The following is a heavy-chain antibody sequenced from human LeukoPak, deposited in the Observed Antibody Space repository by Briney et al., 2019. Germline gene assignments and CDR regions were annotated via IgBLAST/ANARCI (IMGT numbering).Heavy chain of an antibody. V-gene: IGHV3-43*01. CDR3: AKQRRVGARSFDY. J-gene: IGHJ4*02. CDR1: GFTFDDYT. CDR2: ISWDGGST. D-gene: IGHD1-26*01. Sequence: GGSLRLSCAATGFTFDDYTMHWVRQAPGKGLEWVSLISWDGGSTYYADSVKGRFTISRDNSKNSLYLQMNSLRTEDTALYYCAKQRRVGARSFDYWGQGTLVTVSS.